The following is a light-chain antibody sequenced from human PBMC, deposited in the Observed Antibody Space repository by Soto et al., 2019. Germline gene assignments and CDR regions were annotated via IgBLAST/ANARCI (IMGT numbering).Light chain of an antibody. CDR1: QNIDMY. CDR2: GAS. J-gene: IGKJ1*01. Sequence: DIHMTQSPSSLSASVGDTVTITCRASQNIDMYLNWYQQKPGKAPRVLISGASGVPDRFSGSGSGTDFTLKISRVEAEDVGVYYCMQPLQSWTFGQGTKVDIK. CDR3: MQPLQSWT. V-gene: IGKV1-39*01.